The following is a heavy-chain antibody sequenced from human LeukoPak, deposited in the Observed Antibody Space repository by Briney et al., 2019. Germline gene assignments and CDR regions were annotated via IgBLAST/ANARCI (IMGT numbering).Heavy chain of an antibody. CDR3: ARVTYYDSLYYFDY. Sequence: LSGGSLRLSCAASGFTFDDYGLSWVRQAPGKGLEWVSGINWNGGSTGYADSVKGRFTISRDNAKNSLYLQMNSLRAEDTALYYCARVTYYDSLYYFDYWGQGTLVTVSS. V-gene: IGHV3-20*04. D-gene: IGHD5-12*01. CDR2: INWNGGST. J-gene: IGHJ4*02. CDR1: GFTFDDYG.